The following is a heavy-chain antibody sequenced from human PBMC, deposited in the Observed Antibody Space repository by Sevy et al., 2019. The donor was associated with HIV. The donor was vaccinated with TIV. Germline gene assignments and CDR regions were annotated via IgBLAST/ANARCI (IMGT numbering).Heavy chain of an antibody. V-gene: IGHV3-21*01. CDR3: ARSLGAAMDY. D-gene: IGHD3-16*01. CDR2: ISSSSSYI. Sequence: GGSLRLSCAASGFTFSSYSMNWVRQAPGKGLEWVSSISSSSSYIYYADSVKGRFTISRDNAKTSLYLQMNSLGAEDTAVYYCARSLGAAMDYWGQGTLVTVSS. CDR1: GFTFSSYS. J-gene: IGHJ4*02.